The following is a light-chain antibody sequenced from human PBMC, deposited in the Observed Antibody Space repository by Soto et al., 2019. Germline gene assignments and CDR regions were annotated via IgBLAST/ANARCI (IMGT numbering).Light chain of an antibody. J-gene: IGKJ5*01. CDR1: QTVRNN. Sequence: VLTQSPVTLSLSPGERATLSCRASQTVRNNYLAWYQQKPGQAPRLLIYDASTRATGIPARFSGSGSGTEFTLTISSLQSEDFEIYYCQQYNNWPITFGQGTRLEIK. CDR3: QQYNNWPIT. V-gene: IGKV3-15*01. CDR2: DAS.